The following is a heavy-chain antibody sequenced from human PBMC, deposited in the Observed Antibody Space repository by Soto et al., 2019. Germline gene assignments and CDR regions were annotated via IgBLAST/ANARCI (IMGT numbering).Heavy chain of an antibody. V-gene: IGHV3-7*03. Sequence: GGSLRLSCAASGFTFSSYWMSWVRQAPGKGLEWVANIKQDGSEKYYVDSVKGRFTISRDNAKNSLYLQVNSLRAEDTAVYYCARDRFGVVVPAATAIDYWGQGTLVTVSS. CDR1: GFTFSSYW. CDR2: IKQDGSEK. D-gene: IGHD2-2*01. J-gene: IGHJ4*02. CDR3: ARDRFGVVVPAATAIDY.